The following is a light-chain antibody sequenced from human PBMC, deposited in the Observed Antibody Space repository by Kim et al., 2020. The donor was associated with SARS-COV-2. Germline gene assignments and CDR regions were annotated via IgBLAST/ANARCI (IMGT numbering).Light chain of an antibody. CDR1: QSISRW. Sequence: SAPVGDRVTNTGRASQSISRWLACYQQKPGQAPKLLIYTASSLESGVPSRFSGSGSGTEFTLTISSLQPDDFATYYCQQYNSYSYSFGQGTKLEI. CDR2: TAS. J-gene: IGKJ2*03. CDR3: QQYNSYSYS. V-gene: IGKV1-5*03.